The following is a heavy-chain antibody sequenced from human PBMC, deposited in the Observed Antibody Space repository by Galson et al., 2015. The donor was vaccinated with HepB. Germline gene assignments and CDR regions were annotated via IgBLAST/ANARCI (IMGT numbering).Heavy chain of an antibody. CDR2: IWIDGSIH. CDR1: GFTFSTYG. CDR3: AREARIAAPASLDY. Sequence: SLRLSCAASGFTFSTYGMHWVRQAPGKGLESVAVIWIDGSIHYYADSEKGRCHITRDNFRNTVYLQMSSLSAEDTALYYCAREARIAAPASLDYWGQGTLVTVSS. V-gene: IGHV3-33*01. D-gene: IGHD6-13*01. J-gene: IGHJ4*02.